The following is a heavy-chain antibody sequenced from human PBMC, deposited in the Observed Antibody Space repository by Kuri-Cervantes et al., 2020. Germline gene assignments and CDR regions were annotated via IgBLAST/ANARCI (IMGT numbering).Heavy chain of an antibody. J-gene: IGHJ4*02. D-gene: IGHD3-22*01. CDR1: GDSISTYY. V-gene: IGHV4-59*01. CDR2: IYRSGST. CDR3: ARVPIHYYDSSPYWYYFDK. Sequence: GSLRLSCTVSGDSISTYYWSWIRQPPGEGLEWIANIYRSGSTYYNPSLKSRVTISIDTSKNQFSLKLTSVTAADTAVYYCARVPIHYYDSSPYWYYFDKWGQGTLVTVSS.